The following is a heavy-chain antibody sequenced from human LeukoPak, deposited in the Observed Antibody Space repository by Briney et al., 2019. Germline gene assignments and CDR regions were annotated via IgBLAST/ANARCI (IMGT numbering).Heavy chain of an antibody. CDR2: IIPIFGTA. CDR1: GGTFSSYA. J-gene: IGHJ5*02. CDR3: ARGGTVVAAINRLTWFDP. Sequence: GASVKVSCKASGGTFSSYAISWVRQATGQGLEWMGGIIPIFGTANYAQKFQGRVTITTDESTSTAYMELSSLRSEDTAVYYCARGGTVVAAINRLTWFDPWGQGTLVTVSS. V-gene: IGHV1-69*05. D-gene: IGHD2-15*01.